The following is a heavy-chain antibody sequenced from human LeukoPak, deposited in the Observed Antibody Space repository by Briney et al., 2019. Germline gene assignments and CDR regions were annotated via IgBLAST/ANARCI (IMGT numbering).Heavy chain of an antibody. CDR1: GYSFTRYW. V-gene: IGHV5-51*01. CDR3: ARQSQYCSASSCLDYYFYFGMDV. Sequence: GESLKISCKGSGYSFTRYWIAWVRQMPGKGLEWMGIIYPGDSDTRYSPSFQGLVTISADKSISTAYLQWSSLEASDTAIYYCARQSQYCSASSCLDYYFYFGMDVWGQGTTVTVSS. CDR2: IYPGDSDT. J-gene: IGHJ6*02. D-gene: IGHD2-15*01.